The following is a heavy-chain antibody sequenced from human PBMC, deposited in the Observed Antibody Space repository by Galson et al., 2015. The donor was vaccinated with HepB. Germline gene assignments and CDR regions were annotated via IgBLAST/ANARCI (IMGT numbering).Heavy chain of an antibody. J-gene: IGHJ4*02. D-gene: IGHD3-22*01. CDR3: ARDQETYYYYDSSGFDY. CDR1: GYTFTSYG. Sequence: SVKVSCKASGYTFTSYGISWVRQAPGQGLEWMGWISAYNGNTNYAQKLQGRVTMTTDTSTSTAYTELRSLRSDDTAVYYCARDQETYYYYDSSGFDYWGQGTLVTVSS. V-gene: IGHV1-18*04. CDR2: ISAYNGNT.